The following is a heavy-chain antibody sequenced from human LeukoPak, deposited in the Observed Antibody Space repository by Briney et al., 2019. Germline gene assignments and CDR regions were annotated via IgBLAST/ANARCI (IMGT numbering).Heavy chain of an antibody. CDR2: ISSSGSTI. Sequence: GGSLRLSCAASGFTFSSYEMNWVRQAPGKGLEWVSYISSSGSTIFYADSVKGRFTISRDNAKNSLYLQMNSLRAEDTAVYYCARDTLSAGYYYYGMDVWSQGTTVTVSS. D-gene: IGHD6-13*01. CDR3: ARDTLSAGYYYYGMDV. CDR1: GFTFSSYE. V-gene: IGHV3-48*03. J-gene: IGHJ6*02.